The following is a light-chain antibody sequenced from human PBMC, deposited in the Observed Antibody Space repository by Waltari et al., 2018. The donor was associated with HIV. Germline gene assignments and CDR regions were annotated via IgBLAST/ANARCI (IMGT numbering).Light chain of an antibody. CDR3: SSYTSSSTPWV. J-gene: IGLJ3*02. V-gene: IGLV2-14*01. CDR1: SSDVGGYIY. Sequence: QSALTQPASVSGSPGQSITISCTGTSSDVGGYIYVSWYQQHPGKAPKLMIYDVSNRPSVVSNRFSGSKSGNTASLTISGLQAEDEADYYCSSYTSSSTPWVFGGGTKLTVL. CDR2: DVS.